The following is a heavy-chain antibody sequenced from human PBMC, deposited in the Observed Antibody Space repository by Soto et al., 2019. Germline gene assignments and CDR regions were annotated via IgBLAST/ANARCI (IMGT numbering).Heavy chain of an antibody. V-gene: IGHV3-33*01. CDR3: ARDPGRGSSWFLLDV. D-gene: IGHD6-13*01. Sequence: GGSLRLSCAASGFTFSSYGMHWVRQAPGKGLEWVAVIWYDGSNKYYADSVKGRFTISRDNSKNTLYLQMNSLRAEDTAVYYCARDPGRGSSWFLLDVWGKGTTVTVSS. J-gene: IGHJ6*04. CDR2: IWYDGSNK. CDR1: GFTFSSYG.